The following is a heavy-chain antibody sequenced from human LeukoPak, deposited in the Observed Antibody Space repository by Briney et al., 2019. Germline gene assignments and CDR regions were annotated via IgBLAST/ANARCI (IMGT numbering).Heavy chain of an antibody. V-gene: IGHV4-4*07. D-gene: IGHD2/OR15-2a*01. CDR3: ARSTILDY. J-gene: IGHJ4*02. Sequence: PSETLSLTCTVSGXSINTYYWSWIRQPAGKGLGWIGRIYGSGTTSYNPSLQSRVTMSVDTSKNQISLKLSSVTAADTAIYYCARSTILDYWGQGTLVTVSS. CDR1: GXSINTYY. CDR2: IYGSGTT.